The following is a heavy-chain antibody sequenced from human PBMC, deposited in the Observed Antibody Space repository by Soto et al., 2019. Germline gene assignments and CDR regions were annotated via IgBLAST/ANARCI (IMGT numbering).Heavy chain of an antibody. CDR3: ARLLSRRHYYGSGQHDY. J-gene: IGHJ4*02. CDR2: IYYSGST. V-gene: IGHV4-39*01. Sequence: QLQLQESGPGLVKPSETLSLTCTVSGGSISSSSYYWGWIRQPPGKGLEWIGSIYYSGSTYYNPSLKSRVTISVDTSKNQFSLKLSSVTAADTAVYYCARLLSRRHYYGSGQHDYWGQGTLVTVSS. D-gene: IGHD3-10*01. CDR1: GGSISSSSYY.